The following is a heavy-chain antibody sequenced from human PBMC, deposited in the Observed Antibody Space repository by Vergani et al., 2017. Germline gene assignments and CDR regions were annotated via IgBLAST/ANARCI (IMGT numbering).Heavy chain of an antibody. J-gene: IGHJ3*02. CDR3: ARECIAAGDAFDI. Sequence: EVQLVESGGGLVQPGGSLRLSCAASGFTVSSNYMSWVRQAPGKGLEWVSVIYSGGSTYSADSVKARFTNSRDNSKKPLYLQMNSLRAEDTAVYYCARECIAAGDAFDIWGQGTMVTVSS. V-gene: IGHV3-66*02. D-gene: IGHD6-13*01. CDR1: GFTVSSNY. CDR2: IYSGGST.